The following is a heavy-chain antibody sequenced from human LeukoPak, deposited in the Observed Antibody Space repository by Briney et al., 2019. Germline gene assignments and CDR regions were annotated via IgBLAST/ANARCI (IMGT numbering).Heavy chain of an antibody. CDR2: ISSSSSYI. V-gene: IGHV3-21*01. CDR3: ARGSGWYIDDAFDI. Sequence: GGSLRLSCAASGFTFSSYSMNWVRQAPGKGLEWVSSISSSSSYIYYADSVKGRFTISRDNAKNSLYLQMNSLRAEDTAVYYCARGSGWYIDDAFDIWGQGTMVTVSS. CDR1: GFTFSSYS. J-gene: IGHJ3*02. D-gene: IGHD6-19*01.